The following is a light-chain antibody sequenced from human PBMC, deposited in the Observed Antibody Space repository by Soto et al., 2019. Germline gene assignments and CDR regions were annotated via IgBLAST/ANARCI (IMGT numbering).Light chain of an antibody. CDR3: CSYTTSNTRQIV. CDR2: DVS. J-gene: IGLJ1*01. CDR1: SSDVGGYNY. V-gene: IGLV2-14*01. Sequence: QSVLTQPASVSGSPGQSITISSTGTSSDVGGYNYVSWYQQHPGKAPKFMIYDVSNRPSGVSNRFSGSKSGNTASLTISFLQVEDEADYYCCSYTTSNTRQIVFGTGTKVTVL.